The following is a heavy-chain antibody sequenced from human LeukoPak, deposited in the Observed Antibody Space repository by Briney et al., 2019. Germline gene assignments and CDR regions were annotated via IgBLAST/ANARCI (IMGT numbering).Heavy chain of an antibody. CDR2: IIPIFGTA. V-gene: IGHV1-69*13. J-gene: IGHJ6*03. CDR3: AREGGITMVRGAQGPYYYYMDV. Sequence: SVKASCKASGYTFTSYGISWVRQAPGQGLEWMGGIIPIFGTANYAQKFQGRVTITADESTSTAYMELSSLRSEDTAAYYCAREGGITMVRGAQGPYYYYMDVWGKGTTVTVSS. CDR1: GYTFTSYG. D-gene: IGHD3-10*01.